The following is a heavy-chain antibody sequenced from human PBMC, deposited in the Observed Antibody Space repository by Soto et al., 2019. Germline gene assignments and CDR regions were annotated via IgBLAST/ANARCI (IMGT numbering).Heavy chain of an antibody. D-gene: IGHD4-17*01. V-gene: IGHV3-30-3*01. CDR1: GFTFSDYA. J-gene: IGHJ6*02. Sequence: GGSLRLSCAASGFTFSDYAMHWIRQAPGKGLEWVAIISFDGSNEHYADSVQGRFTISRDNSENTLYLQMNSLRADDTAVYYCARPAATVIFYSGMDVWGQGPTVTVSS. CDR3: ARPAATVIFYSGMDV. CDR2: ISFDGSNE.